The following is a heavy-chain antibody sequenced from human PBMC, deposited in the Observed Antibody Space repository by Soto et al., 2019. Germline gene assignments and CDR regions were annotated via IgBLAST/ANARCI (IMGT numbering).Heavy chain of an antibody. V-gene: IGHV1-69*06. J-gene: IGHJ6*02. CDR1: GGTFSSYA. CDR2: IIPIFGTA. D-gene: IGHD6-13*01. Sequence: SVKVSCKASGGTFSSYAISWVRQAPGQGLEWMEGIIPIFGTANYAQKFQGRVTITADKSTSTAYMELSSLRSEDTAVYYCARDGAAAGTGLYNALDVWGQGTTVTVS. CDR3: ARDGAAAGTGLYNALDV.